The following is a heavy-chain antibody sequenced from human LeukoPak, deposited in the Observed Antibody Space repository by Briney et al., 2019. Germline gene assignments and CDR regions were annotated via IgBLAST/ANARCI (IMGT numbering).Heavy chain of an antibody. Sequence: GSLRLSCAASGFTFSSYSMNWVRQAPGKGLEWIGEINHSGSTNYNPSLKSRVTISVDTSKNQFSLKLSSVTAADTAVYYCARGLRTEWLSSYYYYYMDVWGKGTTVTVSS. CDR3: ARGLRTEWLSSYYYYYMDV. CDR1: GFTFSSYS. J-gene: IGHJ6*03. CDR2: INHSGST. D-gene: IGHD3-3*01. V-gene: IGHV4-34*01.